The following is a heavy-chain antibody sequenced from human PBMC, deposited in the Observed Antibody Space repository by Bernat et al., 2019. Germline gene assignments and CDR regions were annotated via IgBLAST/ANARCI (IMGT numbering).Heavy chain of an antibody. J-gene: IGHJ3*02. V-gene: IGHV1-3*01. CDR1: GYTFTSYA. Sequence: QVQLVQSGAEVKKPGASVKVSCKASGYTFTSYAMHWVRQAPGQRLEWMGWHNAGNGNTKYSHKFHGRVTITRDTSASTAYMQLSSLRSEDTSVYYCARADYDFWSGYYGDEFDIWGQGTMVTVSS. D-gene: IGHD3-3*01. CDR3: ARADYDFWSGYYGDEFDI. CDR2: HNAGNGNT.